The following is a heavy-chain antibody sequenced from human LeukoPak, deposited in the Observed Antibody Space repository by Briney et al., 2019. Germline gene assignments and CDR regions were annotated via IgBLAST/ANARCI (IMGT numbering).Heavy chain of an antibody. Sequence: GGSLRLSCAASGFTFSIYAMSWVRQAPGKGLEWVSAISGSGGSTYYADSVKGRFTISRDNSKNTLYLQMNSLRAEDTAVYYCAKAYGDYVFLSFDCWGQGTLVTVSS. CDR1: GFTFSIYA. CDR3: AKAYGDYVFLSFDC. CDR2: ISGSGGST. D-gene: IGHD4-17*01. J-gene: IGHJ4*02. V-gene: IGHV3-23*01.